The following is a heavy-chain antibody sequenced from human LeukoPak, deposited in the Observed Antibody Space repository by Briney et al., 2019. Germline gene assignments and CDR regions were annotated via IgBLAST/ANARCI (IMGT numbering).Heavy chain of an antibody. CDR3: ARALGYCTNGVCYRPYYFDY. V-gene: IGHV3-7*01. Sequence: GGSLRLPCAASGFTFSSYWMSWVRQAPGKGLEWVANIKQDGSEKYYVDSVKGRFTISRDNAKNSLYLQMNSLRAEDTAVYYCARALGYCTNGVCYRPYYFDYWGQGTLVTVSS. J-gene: IGHJ4*02. CDR1: GFTFSSYW. CDR2: IKQDGSEK. D-gene: IGHD2-8*01.